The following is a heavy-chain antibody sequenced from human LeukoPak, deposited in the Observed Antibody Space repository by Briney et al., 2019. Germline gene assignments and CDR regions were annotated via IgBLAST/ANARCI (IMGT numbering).Heavy chain of an antibody. CDR3: ARDTAAFDI. D-gene: IGHD4-17*01. J-gene: IGHJ3*02. CDR2: ISGSGGST. Sequence: GGSLRLSCAASGFTLSSYGMNWVRQAPGKGLEWVSGISGSGGSTYYADSVKGRFTISRDNSKNTLYLQMNSLRAEDTAVYYCARDTAAFDIWGQGTMVTVSS. V-gene: IGHV3-23*01. CDR1: GFTLSSYG.